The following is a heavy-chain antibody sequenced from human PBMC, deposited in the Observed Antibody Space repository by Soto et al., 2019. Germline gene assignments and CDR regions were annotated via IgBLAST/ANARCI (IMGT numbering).Heavy chain of an antibody. CDR1: GYILSSYN. J-gene: IGHJ4*02. D-gene: IGHD2-21*02. V-gene: IGHV1-46*01. CDR3: ARTYCAADCPRRDFDY. CDR2: INPSGGRT. Sequence: QVQLVQSGAEVKEPGASVTVSCKASGYILSSYNMHWVRQAPGQGLEWMGIINPSGGRTSYAQKFQDRVTMTRDTSTSTVYMELSSLRSEDTAVYYCARTYCAADCPRRDFDYWGQGTLVTVSS.